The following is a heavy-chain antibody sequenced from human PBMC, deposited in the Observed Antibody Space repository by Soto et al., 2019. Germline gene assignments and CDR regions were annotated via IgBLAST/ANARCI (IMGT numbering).Heavy chain of an antibody. J-gene: IGHJ4*02. CDR2: ISYDGSNK. CDR1: VFPVCSYA. CDR3: ARARRPTFDY. Sequence: PGVSLPVARSASVFPVCSYAMDGVRQAPGKGLEWVAVISYDGSNKYYADSVKGRFTISRDNSKNTLYLQMNSLRAEDTAVYYCARARRPTFDYWGQGTPVTVSS. V-gene: IGHV3-30-3*01.